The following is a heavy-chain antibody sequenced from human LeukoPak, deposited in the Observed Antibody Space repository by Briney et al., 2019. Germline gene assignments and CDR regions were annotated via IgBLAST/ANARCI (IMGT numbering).Heavy chain of an antibody. V-gene: IGHV3-7*04. CDR1: GFTFRNFW. Sequence: PGGSLRLSCAASGFTFRNFWMSWVRQAPGRGLDWVANIHPEGNEKYHVESVKGRFTISRDNAKSSLFLQMNGLRAEDTAVYYCARGDAFSGDHWGQGTLVTVSS. CDR2: IHPEGNEK. CDR3: ARGDAFSGDH. J-gene: IGHJ4*02.